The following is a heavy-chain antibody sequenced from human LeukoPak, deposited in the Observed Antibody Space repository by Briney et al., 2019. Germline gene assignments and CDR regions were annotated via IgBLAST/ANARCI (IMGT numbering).Heavy chain of an antibody. CDR2: IYYSGST. CDR3: ARRRNDSSGYYYVEGAFDI. Sequence: SETLSLTCTVSGGSISSSSDYWGWIRQAPGKGLEWIGSIYYSGSTYYNPSLKSRVTISVDTSKNQFSLKLSSVTAADTAVYYCARRRNDSSGYYYVEGAFDIWGQGTMVTVSS. V-gene: IGHV4-39*01. D-gene: IGHD3-22*01. J-gene: IGHJ3*02. CDR1: GGSISSSSDY.